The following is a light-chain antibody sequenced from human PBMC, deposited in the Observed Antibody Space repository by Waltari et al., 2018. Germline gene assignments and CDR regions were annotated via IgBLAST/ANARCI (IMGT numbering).Light chain of an antibody. J-gene: IGLJ2*01. CDR2: SNN. CDR1: SSHIGRNT. Sequence: QSVLTQPPSASGTPGQRVTTSCSGSSSHIGRNTVNWYQQLPGTAHKLLIYSNNQRPPGVSDRIYGSKSGTSAYLAISGLQSEDDADYYCAEWYDRLNGVVFGVGTMLTVL. CDR3: AEWYDRLNGVV. V-gene: IGLV1-44*01.